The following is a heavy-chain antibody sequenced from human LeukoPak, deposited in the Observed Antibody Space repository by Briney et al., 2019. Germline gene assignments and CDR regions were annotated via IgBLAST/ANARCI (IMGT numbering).Heavy chain of an antibody. CDR1: GFTFSIYA. CDR3: AKDTAHSNFWYFEL. V-gene: IGHV3-33*06. Sequence: GGSLRLSCEASGFTFSIYALHWVRQAPDKGLEWVAAIWYEVINTYYAECVKGRFTISTDNSKTTVSLQIKSLRAKATALYFGAKDTAHSNFWYFELTGRG. D-gene: IGHD2-21*02. J-gene: IGHJ2*01. CDR2: IWYEVINT.